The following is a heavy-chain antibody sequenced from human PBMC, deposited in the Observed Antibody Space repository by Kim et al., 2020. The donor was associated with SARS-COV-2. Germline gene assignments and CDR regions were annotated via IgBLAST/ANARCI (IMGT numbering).Heavy chain of an antibody. CDR3: ARDMNPTVYDY. D-gene: IGHD4-4*01. J-gene: IGHJ4*02. Sequence: ASVKVSCKASGYTFKSYPIHWLRQAPGQRLEWMGWVNAANDKTKYSQKFQGRVTITRDTSANTAYMDLSSLTSEYTAIYYCARDMNPTVYDYWGQGTLVTVPS. CDR2: VNAANDKT. V-gene: IGHV1-3*01. CDR1: GYTFKSYP.